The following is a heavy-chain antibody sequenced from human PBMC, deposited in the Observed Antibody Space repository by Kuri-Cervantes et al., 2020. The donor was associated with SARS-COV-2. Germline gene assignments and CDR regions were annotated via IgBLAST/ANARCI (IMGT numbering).Heavy chain of an antibody. V-gene: IGHV1-18*01. CDR3: ARDPFPMIVVVITDAFDI. Sequence: ASVKVSCKASGYTFTSYGISWVRQAPGQGLEWMGWISAYNGNTNYAQKLQGRVTMTTDTSTSTAYMELRSLRSDDTAVYYCARDPFPMIVVVITDAFDIWGQGTMVPS. CDR1: GYTFTSYG. J-gene: IGHJ3*02. D-gene: IGHD3-22*01. CDR2: ISAYNGNT.